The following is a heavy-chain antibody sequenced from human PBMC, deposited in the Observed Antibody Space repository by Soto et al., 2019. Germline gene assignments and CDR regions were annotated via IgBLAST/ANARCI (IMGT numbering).Heavy chain of an antibody. CDR1: GFTFSSYG. D-gene: IGHD1-7*01. J-gene: IGHJ4*02. CDR3: AKDGPELAPTALYYFDY. CDR2: ISYDGSNK. V-gene: IGHV3-30*18. Sequence: GGSLRLSCAASGFTFSSYGMHWVRQAPGKGLEWVAVISYDGSNKYYADSVKGRFTISRDNSKNTLYLQMNSLRAEDTAVYYCAKDGPELAPTALYYFDYWGQGTLVTVSS.